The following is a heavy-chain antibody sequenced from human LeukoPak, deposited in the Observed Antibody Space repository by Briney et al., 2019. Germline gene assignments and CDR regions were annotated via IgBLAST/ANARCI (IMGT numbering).Heavy chain of an antibody. D-gene: IGHD3-10*01. CDR1: GFTFSSYG. CDR3: AKDRTMVRGVPPDAFDI. CDR2: ISYDGSNK. V-gene: IGHV3-30*18. Sequence: GRSLRLSCAASGFTFSSYGMHWVRQAPGKGLEWVAVISYDGSNKYYADSVKGRFTISRDNSKNTLYLQMNSLRAEDTAVYYCAKDRTMVRGVPPDAFDIWGQGTMVTASS. J-gene: IGHJ3*02.